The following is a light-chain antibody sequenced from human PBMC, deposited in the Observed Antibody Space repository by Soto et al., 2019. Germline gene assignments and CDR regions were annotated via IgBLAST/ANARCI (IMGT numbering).Light chain of an antibody. CDR1: QSVSSY. J-gene: IGKJ1*01. V-gene: IGKV3-11*01. Sequence: EIVLTQSPATLSLSPGERATLSCRASQSVSSYLAWYQQKPGQAPRLLIYDASNRATGIPARFSGSGSGTDFTLTISSLEHQDVAVYYCQQRSNWLTWTFGQGTKVEIK. CDR3: QQRSNWLTWT. CDR2: DAS.